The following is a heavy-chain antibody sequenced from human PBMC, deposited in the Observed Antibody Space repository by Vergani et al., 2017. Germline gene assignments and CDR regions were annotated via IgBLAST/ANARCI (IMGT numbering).Heavy chain of an antibody. CDR2: IDWDDDK. J-gene: IGHJ4*02. CDR1: GFSVNSHPMR. V-gene: IGHV2-70*04. CDR3: ARVATGDYADY. Sequence: QVTLKESGPALVKPTQTLTLTCTLSGFSVNSHPMRVIWIRQPPGKALEWLARIDWDDDKFYDRSLKTRLTISKDTSKNQVVLTMTNMDPVDTATYYCARVATGDYADYWGQGTLVTVSS. D-gene: IGHD2-15*01.